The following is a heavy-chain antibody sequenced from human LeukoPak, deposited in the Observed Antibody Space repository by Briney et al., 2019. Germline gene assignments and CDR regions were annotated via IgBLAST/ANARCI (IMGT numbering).Heavy chain of an antibody. Sequence: SETLSLTCTVSGYSISSGYYWGWIRQPPGKGLEWIGSIYHSGSTYYNPSLKSRVTISVHLSKNQFSLKLSSVTAADTAVYYCAREGDDFWSGCRPLPHNWFDPWGQGTLVTVSS. D-gene: IGHD3-3*01. V-gene: IGHV4-38-2*02. CDR1: GYSISSGYY. J-gene: IGHJ5*02. CDR2: IYHSGST. CDR3: AREGDDFWSGCRPLPHNWFDP.